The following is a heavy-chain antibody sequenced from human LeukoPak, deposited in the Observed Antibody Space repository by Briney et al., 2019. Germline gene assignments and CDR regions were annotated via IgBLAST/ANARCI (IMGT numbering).Heavy chain of an antibody. V-gene: IGHV4-4*09. J-gene: IGHJ4*02. CDR3: ARATVVVHYFDY. CDR1: GGSISSYY. Sequence: SETLSLTCTVSGGSISSYYWSWTRQPPGKGLEWIGYIYTSGSTNYNPSLKSRVTISVDTSKNQFSLKLSSVTAADTAVYYCARATVVVHYFDYWGQGTLVTVSS. CDR2: IYTSGST. D-gene: IGHD4-23*01.